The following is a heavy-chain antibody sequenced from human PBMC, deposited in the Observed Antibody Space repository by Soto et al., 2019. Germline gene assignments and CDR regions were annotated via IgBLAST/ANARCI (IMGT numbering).Heavy chain of an antibody. D-gene: IGHD3-22*01. CDR2: IKSKTDGGTT. CDR3: TTDSYSTIIIVRFDY. V-gene: IGHV3-15*07. CDR1: GFTFTNAW. Sequence: GGSLRLSCAASGFTFTNAWINWVRQAPGKGLEWVGRIKSKTDGGTTDYAEPVKGRFAISRDDSNNIVYLQMNSLKIEYTAVFYCTTDSYSTIIIVRFDYWGHGTLVTVSS. J-gene: IGHJ4*01.